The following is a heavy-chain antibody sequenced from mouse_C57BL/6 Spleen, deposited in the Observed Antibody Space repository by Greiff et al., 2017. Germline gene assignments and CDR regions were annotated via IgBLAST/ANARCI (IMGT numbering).Heavy chain of an antibody. V-gene: IGHV7-3*01. D-gene: IGHD2-10*01. CDR2: IRNKANGYTT. CDR1: GFTFTVYY. J-gene: IGHJ3*01. Sequence: EVKLVESGGGLVQPGGSLSLSCAASGFTFTVYYMSWVRQPPGKALEWLGFIRNKANGYTTEYSASVKGRFTISRDNSQSILYLQMNALRAEDSAAYYCAERDAPYLAYWAQGTLVTISA. CDR3: AERDAPYLAY.